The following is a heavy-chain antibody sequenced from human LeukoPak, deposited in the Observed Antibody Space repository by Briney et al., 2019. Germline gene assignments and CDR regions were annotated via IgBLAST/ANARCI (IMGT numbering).Heavy chain of an antibody. CDR1: GYTFTGYY. CDR2: INPNSGGT. J-gene: IGHJ4*02. V-gene: IGHV1-2*02. CDR3: ARVPLYDFWSGYYGTSTVTGEFDY. Sequence: ASVKVSCKASGYTFTGYYMHWVRQAPGQGLEWMGWINPNSGGTNDAQKFQGRVTMTRDTSISTAYMELSRLRSDDTAVYYSARVPLYDFWSGYYGTSTVTGEFDYWGQGTLVTVSS. D-gene: IGHD3-3*01.